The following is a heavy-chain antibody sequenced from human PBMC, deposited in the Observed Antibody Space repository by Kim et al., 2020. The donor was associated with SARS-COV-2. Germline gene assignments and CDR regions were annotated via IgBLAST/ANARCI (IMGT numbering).Heavy chain of an antibody. CDR3: ARIRTYYDILTGYSGGGYFDY. CDR1: GGTFSSYA. CDR2: IIPIFGTA. J-gene: IGHJ4*02. D-gene: IGHD3-9*01. Sequence: SVKVSCKASGGTFSSYAISWVRQAPGQGLEWMGGIIPIFGTANYAQKFQGRVTITADESTSTAYMELSSLRSEDTAVYYCARIRTYYDILTGYSGGGYFDYWGQGTLVTVSS. V-gene: IGHV1-69*13.